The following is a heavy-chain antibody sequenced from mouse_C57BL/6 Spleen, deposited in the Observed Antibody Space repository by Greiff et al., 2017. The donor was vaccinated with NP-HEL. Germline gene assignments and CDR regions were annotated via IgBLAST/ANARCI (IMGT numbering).Heavy chain of an antibody. D-gene: IGHD1-1*01. CDR1: GFNIKDYY. J-gene: IGHJ2*01. CDR2: IDPEDGET. Sequence: EVQLQQSGAELVKPGASVKLSCTASGFNIKDYYMHWVKQRTEQGLEWIGRIDPEDGETKYAPKFQGKATITAYPSSNPAYLKISSLTSEDTAVYYCAFPLGLRCSSCLDYWGQGTTLTVSS. CDR3: AFPLGLRCSSCLDY. V-gene: IGHV14-2*01.